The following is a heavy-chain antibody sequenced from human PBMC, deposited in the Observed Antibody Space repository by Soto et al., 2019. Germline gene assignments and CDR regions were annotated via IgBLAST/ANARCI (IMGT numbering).Heavy chain of an antibody. CDR1: GGSIRSSTYY. D-gene: IGHD1-26*01. CDR3: ARHPSSGSYSDY. J-gene: IGHJ4*02. V-gene: IGHV4-39*01. Sequence: ETLSLTCTVSGGSIRSSTYYWGWIRQPPGKGLEWIGSISSGGSTYYNPSLKSRVTISVDTSKNHFSLKLNSVTAADTAVYHCARHPSSGSYSDYWGQGSLVTSPQ. CDR2: ISSGGST.